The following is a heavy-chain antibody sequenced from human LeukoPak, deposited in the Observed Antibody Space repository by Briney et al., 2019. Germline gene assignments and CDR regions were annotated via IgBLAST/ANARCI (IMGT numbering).Heavy chain of an antibody. Sequence: ASVKVSCKASGYTFTSYGISWVRQAPGQGLEWMGWISAYNGNTNYAQKLRGRLTMTRDMSTSTVYMELSSLRSEDTAVYYCARCAGIAAAGIFDYWGQGTLVTVSS. CDR3: ARCAGIAAAGIFDY. V-gene: IGHV1-18*01. CDR1: GYTFTSYG. J-gene: IGHJ4*02. CDR2: ISAYNGNT. D-gene: IGHD6-13*01.